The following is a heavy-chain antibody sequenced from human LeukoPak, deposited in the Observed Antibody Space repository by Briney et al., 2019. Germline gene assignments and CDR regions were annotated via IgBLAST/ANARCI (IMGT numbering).Heavy chain of an antibody. Sequence: GGSLRLSCAASGFTFSASGMHWVRQAPGKGLEGVAFIRDDGTNEYYTDSVKGRFTISRGNSKNTLYLQMNSLRAEDTAVYYCARDRRWLVAELGYFDYWGQGTLVTVSS. CDR1: GFTFSASG. CDR3: ARDRRWLVAELGYFDY. D-gene: IGHD6-19*01. CDR2: IRDDGTNE. J-gene: IGHJ4*02. V-gene: IGHV3-30*02.